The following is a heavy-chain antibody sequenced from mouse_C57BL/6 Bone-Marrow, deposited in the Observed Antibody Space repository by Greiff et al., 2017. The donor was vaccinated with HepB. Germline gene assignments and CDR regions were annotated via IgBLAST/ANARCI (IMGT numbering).Heavy chain of an antibody. V-gene: IGHV1-69*01. D-gene: IGHD3-3*01. CDR2: IDPSDSYT. CDR1: GYTFTSYW. CDR3: ARGLGFDY. J-gene: IGHJ2*01. Sequence: QVQLQQPGAELVMPGASVKLSCKASGYTFTSYWMHWVKQRPGQGLEWIGEIDPSDSYTNYNQKFKGKSTLTVDKSSSTAYMRLSSLTSEDSAVYYCARGLGFDYWGQGTTLTVSS.